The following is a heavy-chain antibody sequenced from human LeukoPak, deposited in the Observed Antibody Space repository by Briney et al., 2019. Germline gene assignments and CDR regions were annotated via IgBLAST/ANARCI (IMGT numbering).Heavy chain of an antibody. J-gene: IGHJ4*02. D-gene: IGHD2-8*01. CDR3: AKSNGGQPYYFDY. V-gene: IGHV3-30*18. CDR1: GFTFSSYG. Sequence: GGSLRLSCAASGFTFSSYGMHWVRQAPGKGLEWVAVISYDGSNKYYADSVKGRFTISRDNSKNTLYLQMNSLRAEDTAVYYCAKSNGGQPYYFDYWGQGTLVTVSS. CDR2: ISYDGSNK.